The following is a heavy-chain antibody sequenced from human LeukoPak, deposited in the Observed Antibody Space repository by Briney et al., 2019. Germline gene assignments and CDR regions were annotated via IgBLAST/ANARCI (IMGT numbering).Heavy chain of an antibody. D-gene: IGHD3-10*01. Sequence: PSETLSLTCTVSGGSISSYYWSWIQQPPGKGLEWIGYIYYSGSTNYNPSLKSRVTISVDTSKNQFSLKLSSVTAADTAVYYCARGAGELFSYYGMDVWGQGTTVTVSS. CDR2: IYYSGST. J-gene: IGHJ6*02. CDR3: ARGAGELFSYYGMDV. V-gene: IGHV4-59*01. CDR1: GGSISSYY.